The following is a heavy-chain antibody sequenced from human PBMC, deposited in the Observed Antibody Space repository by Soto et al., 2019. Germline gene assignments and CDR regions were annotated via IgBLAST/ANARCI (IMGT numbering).Heavy chain of an antibody. V-gene: IGHV3-33*01. D-gene: IGHD5-18*01. CDR2: IWYDGSNK. J-gene: IGHJ6*02. CDR3: ARAEDTPMAYYYYGMDV. CDR1: GFTFSTYG. Sequence: QVQLVESGGGVVQPGRSLRLSCAASGFTFSTYGMYWVRQAPGKGLEWVAVIWYDGSNKYYADSVKGRFTISRDNSKNTLYLQMNSLRAEDTAVYCCARAEDTPMAYYYYGMDVWGQVTTVTVSS.